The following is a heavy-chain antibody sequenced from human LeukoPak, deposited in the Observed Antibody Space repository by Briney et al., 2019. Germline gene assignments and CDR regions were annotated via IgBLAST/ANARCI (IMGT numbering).Heavy chain of an antibody. CDR3: AKDRSSGSYYVPSYDY. V-gene: IGHV3-23*01. D-gene: IGHD1-26*01. Sequence: GGSLRLSCAASGFTFISYAMSWVRQAPGKGLEWVSAISGSGGSTYYADSVKGRFTISRDNSKNTLYLQMNSLRAEDTAVYYCAKDRSSGSYYVPSYDYWGQGTLVTVSS. J-gene: IGHJ4*02. CDR2: ISGSGGST. CDR1: GFTFISYA.